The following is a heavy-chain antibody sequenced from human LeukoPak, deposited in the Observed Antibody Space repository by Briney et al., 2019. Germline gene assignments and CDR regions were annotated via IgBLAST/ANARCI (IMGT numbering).Heavy chain of an antibody. D-gene: IGHD2-21*01. J-gene: IGHJ5*02. Sequence: SETLSLTCTVSVGSISSSTYYWGWIRQPPGKGLEWIGNIYYTGSTYYSPSLKSRVTMSLDTSKNQFSLKLSSVTAADTAVYYCAREVVVIAIDTNWFDPWGQGTLVTVSS. CDR3: AREVVVIAIDTNWFDP. CDR1: VGSISSSTYY. V-gene: IGHV4-39*07. CDR2: IYYTGST.